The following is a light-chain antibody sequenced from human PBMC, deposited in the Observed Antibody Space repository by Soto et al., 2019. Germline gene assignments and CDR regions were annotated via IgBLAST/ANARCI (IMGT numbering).Light chain of an antibody. CDR2: GAS. Sequence: EMVLTQPPGTLSLSPGEMATLSCRASQSVSSSYLAWYQHKPGQAPRLIIYGASSRATGITDRFSGSGSGTEVTLTISRLEPEDCAVYYCQQYGSSPLTFGGGTKVEIK. V-gene: IGKV3-20*01. CDR3: QQYGSSPLT. CDR1: QSVSSSY. J-gene: IGKJ4*02.